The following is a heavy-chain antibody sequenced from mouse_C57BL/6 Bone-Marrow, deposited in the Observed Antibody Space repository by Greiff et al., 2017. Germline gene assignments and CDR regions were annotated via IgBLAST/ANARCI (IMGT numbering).Heavy chain of an antibody. CDR2: IDPSDSYT. V-gene: IGHV1-50*01. D-gene: IGHD2-5*01. J-gene: IGHJ3*01. CDR1: GYTFTSYW. CDR3: AREDSNYWFAY. Sequence: QVQLQQSGAELVKPGASVKLSCKASGYTFTSYWMQWVKQRPGQGLEWIGEIDPSDSYTNYNPKFKGKATLTVDTSSSTAYKQLSSMTSEDSAVYYCAREDSNYWFAYWGQGTLVTVSA.